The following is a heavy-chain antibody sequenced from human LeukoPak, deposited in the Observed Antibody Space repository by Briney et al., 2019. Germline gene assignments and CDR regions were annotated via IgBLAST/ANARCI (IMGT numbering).Heavy chain of an antibody. CDR2: INHSGST. CDR3: ARGRVAVAAPRGYFQH. Sequence: SETLSLTCAVYGGSFSGYYWSWIRQPPGKGLEWIGEINHSGSTNYNPSLKSRVTISVDTSKKQFSLKLSSVTAADTAVYYCARGRVAVAAPRGYFQHWGQGTLVTVSS. D-gene: IGHD6-19*01. CDR1: GGSFSGYY. J-gene: IGHJ1*01. V-gene: IGHV4-34*01.